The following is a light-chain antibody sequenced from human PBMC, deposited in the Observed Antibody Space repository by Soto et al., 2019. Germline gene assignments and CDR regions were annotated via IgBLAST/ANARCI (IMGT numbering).Light chain of an antibody. CDR1: SSNIGSNT. Sequence: QSVLTQPPSASGTPGQSGTISCSGSSSNIGSNTVNWYQQLPGTGPQLLIYSNNQRPSGGPDRGSGSKSGTSASLAISGLQSEAEADYYCAAWDDSLNGYVFGTGTTVTVL. J-gene: IGLJ1*01. CDR3: AAWDDSLNGYV. V-gene: IGLV1-44*01. CDR2: SNN.